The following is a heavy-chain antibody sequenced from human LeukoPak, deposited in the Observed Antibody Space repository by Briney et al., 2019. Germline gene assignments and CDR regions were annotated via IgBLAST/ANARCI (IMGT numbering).Heavy chain of an antibody. V-gene: IGHV1-18*04. CDR3: ARDRGIAEADSFDP. CDR1: GYTFTSYY. CDR2: IDTYSGKT. D-gene: IGHD6-13*01. J-gene: IGHJ5*02. Sequence: GASVKVSCKASGYTFTSYYMHWVRQAPGQGLEWMGGIDTYSGKTNYAQKFQGRVTMTSDPSTRTAYMELRSLRSDDTAVYYCARDRGIAEADSFDPWGQGTLVTVSS.